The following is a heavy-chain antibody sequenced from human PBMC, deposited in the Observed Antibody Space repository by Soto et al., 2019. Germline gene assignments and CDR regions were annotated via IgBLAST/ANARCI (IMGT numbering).Heavy chain of an antibody. Sequence: GASVKVSCKTSGYTFTGYYVHWVRQAPGQGLEWMGWINPNSGGTNYAQKFQGWVSMTRDRSITTAYMELSRLTSDDTAVYYCARDAIYNSYGTYFDYWGQGTLVTVSS. J-gene: IGHJ4*02. D-gene: IGHD5-18*01. CDR2: INPNSGGT. CDR1: GYTFTGYY. V-gene: IGHV1-2*04. CDR3: ARDAIYNSYGTYFDY.